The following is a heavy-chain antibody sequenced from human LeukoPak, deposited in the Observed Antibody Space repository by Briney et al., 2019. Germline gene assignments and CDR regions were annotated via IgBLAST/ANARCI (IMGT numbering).Heavy chain of an antibody. V-gene: IGHV3-21*04. CDR3: AKDRGAYDSSEGYFDY. D-gene: IGHD3-22*01. Sequence: GGSLRLSCAASGFTFSSYGMSWVRQAPGKGLEWVSSISSSSSYIYYADSVKGRFTISRDNAKNSLYLQMNSLRAEDTAVYYCAKDRGAYDSSEGYFDYWGQGTLVTVSS. CDR1: GFTFSSYG. J-gene: IGHJ4*02. CDR2: ISSSSSYI.